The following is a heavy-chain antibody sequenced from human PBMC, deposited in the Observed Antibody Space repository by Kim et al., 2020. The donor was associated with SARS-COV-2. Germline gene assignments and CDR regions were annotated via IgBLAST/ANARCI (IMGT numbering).Heavy chain of an antibody. CDR3: ARGRMRGYCSGGSCGGFHY. Sequence: SRVTISVDTSKNQFSLKLSSVTAADTAVYYCARGRMRGYCSGGSCGGFHYWGQGTLVTVSS. D-gene: IGHD2-15*01. V-gene: IGHV4-34*01. J-gene: IGHJ4*02.